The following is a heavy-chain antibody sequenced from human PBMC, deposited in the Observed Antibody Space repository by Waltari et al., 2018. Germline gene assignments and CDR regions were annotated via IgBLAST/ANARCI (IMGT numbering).Heavy chain of an antibody. CDR1: GFTFSSYA. V-gene: IGHV3-23*01. J-gene: IGHJ4*02. Sequence: EVQLLESGGGLVQPGGSLRLSCAASGFTFSSYAVSWVRQAPGKGLEWVSAISGSGGSTYYADSVKGRFTISRDNSKNTLYLQMNSLRAEDTAVYYCAKNVAPPDFWSGYCSFDYWGQGTLVTVSS. CDR2: ISGSGGST. CDR3: AKNVAPPDFWSGYCSFDY. D-gene: IGHD3-3*01.